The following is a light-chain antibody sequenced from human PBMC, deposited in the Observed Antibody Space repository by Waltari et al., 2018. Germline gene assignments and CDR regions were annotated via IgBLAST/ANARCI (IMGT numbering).Light chain of an antibody. V-gene: IGLV2-14*01. J-gene: IGLJ2*01. CDR1: SSDVGGYAS. Sequence: QSALSQPASVSGSPGQSITISCTGSSSDVGGYASVSWYQQHPCQAPKLIIYEVSNRPSGVSKRFSGSKSGNTASLTISGLQAEDEADYYCSTYTSRSTLFGGGTKLTVL. CDR3: STYTSRSTL. CDR2: EVS.